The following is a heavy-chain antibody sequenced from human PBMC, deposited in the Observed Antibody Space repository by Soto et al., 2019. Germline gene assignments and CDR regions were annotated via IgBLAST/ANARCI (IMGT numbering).Heavy chain of an antibody. CDR1: GYIFTGYY. J-gene: IGHJ4*02. CDR3: ARRLLRYGDYDDY. Sequence: RASVKVSCKASGYIFTGYYIHWVRQAPGQGLEWLGGVNPNSGDTNYAQKFQGRVTMTRDTSITTAYMELSRLTSDDTAVYYCARRLLRYGDYDDYWGQGTPVTVSS. D-gene: IGHD4-17*01. V-gene: IGHV1-2*02. CDR2: VNPNSGDT.